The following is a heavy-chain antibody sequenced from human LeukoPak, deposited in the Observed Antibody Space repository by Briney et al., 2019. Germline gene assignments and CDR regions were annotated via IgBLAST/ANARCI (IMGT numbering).Heavy chain of an antibody. D-gene: IGHD2-2*01. CDR2: IIGDGSST. Sequence: GGSLRPSCAASGFTFSNYWMHWVRQTPGKGLVWVSRIIGDGSSTTYADSVKGRFTISRDNARNSLFLQMNSLRAEDTAVYYCARDLRYCSSASCSENGAFDIWGQGTMVAVSS. CDR1: GFTFSNYW. V-gene: IGHV3-74*01. J-gene: IGHJ3*02. CDR3: ARDLRYCSSASCSENGAFDI.